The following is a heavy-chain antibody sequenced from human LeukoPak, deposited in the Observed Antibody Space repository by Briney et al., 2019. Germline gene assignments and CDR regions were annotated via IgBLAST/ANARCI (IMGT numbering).Heavy chain of an antibody. Sequence: SETLSLTCAVYGGSFSGYYWSWIRQPPGKGMEWIGEINHSGSTNYNPSLKSRVTISVDTSKNQFSLKLSSVTAADTAVYYCARGLQQPFLRLEYWGQGTLVTVSS. J-gene: IGHJ4*02. CDR1: GGSFSGYY. V-gene: IGHV4-34*01. CDR3: ARGLQQPFLRLEY. CDR2: INHSGST. D-gene: IGHD6-13*01.